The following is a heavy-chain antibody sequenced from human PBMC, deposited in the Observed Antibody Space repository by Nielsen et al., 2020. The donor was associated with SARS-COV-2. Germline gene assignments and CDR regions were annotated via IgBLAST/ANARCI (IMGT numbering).Heavy chain of an antibody. CDR1: GYTFTDYY. J-gene: IGHJ6*02. CDR2: INPYSGGT. CDR3: ARARATIFGLVMSYGMDV. V-gene: IGHV1-2*06. Sequence: SVKVSCKASGYTFTDYYIHWVRQAPGQGLEWMGRINPYSGGTNYAQKFQGTVTMTRDASISTVYMELTSDDTAVYYCARARATIFGLVMSYGMDVWGQGTTVTVTS. D-gene: IGHD3/OR15-3a*01.